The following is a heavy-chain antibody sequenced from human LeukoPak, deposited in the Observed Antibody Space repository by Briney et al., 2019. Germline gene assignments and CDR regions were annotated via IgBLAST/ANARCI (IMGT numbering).Heavy chain of an antibody. CDR3: ARGYYSLDV. V-gene: IGHV4-59*12. Sequence: PSETLSLTCTVSGDSISSYYWSWIRQPPGKGLEWIGYIYYSGSTNYNPSLKSRVTISVDTSKNQFSLKLSSVTAADTAVYYCARGYYSLDVWSQGTTVTVSS. J-gene: IGHJ6*02. CDR2: IYYSGST. CDR1: GDSISSYY.